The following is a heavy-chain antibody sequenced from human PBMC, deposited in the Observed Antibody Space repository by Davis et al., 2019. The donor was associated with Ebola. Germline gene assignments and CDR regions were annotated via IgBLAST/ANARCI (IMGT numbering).Heavy chain of an antibody. CDR1: GFSFSNYA. D-gene: IGHD2-15*01. Sequence: GGSLRLSCAASGFSFSNYAMTWVRQAPGKGLEWVSIINNSGGSTVYADCVRGRFTISRDNAKNSLYLQMNSLRAEDTAVYYCARARYCSGGSCYSKYYFDYWGQGTLVTVSS. CDR3: ARARYCSGGSCYSKYYFDY. V-gene: IGHV3-23*01. CDR2: INNSGGST. J-gene: IGHJ4*02.